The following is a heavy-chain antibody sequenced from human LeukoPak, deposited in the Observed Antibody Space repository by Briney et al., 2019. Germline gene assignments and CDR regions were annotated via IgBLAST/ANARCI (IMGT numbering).Heavy chain of an antibody. D-gene: IGHD3-10*02. CDR1: GFTFSHYE. CDR2: ISSSGGTI. CDR3: ARADVGPFDP. J-gene: IGHJ5*02. Sequence: PGGSLRLSCIGSGFTFSHYEMNWVRQAPGKGLEWVSYISSSGGTIYYADSVKGQFTISRDNAKNSLYLQVNSLRAEDTAVYYCARADVGPFDPWGQGTLVTVSS. V-gene: IGHV3-48*03.